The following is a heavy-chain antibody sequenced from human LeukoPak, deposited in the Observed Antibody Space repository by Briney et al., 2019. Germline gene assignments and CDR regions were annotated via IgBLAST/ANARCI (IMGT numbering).Heavy chain of an antibody. CDR1: GGSISSYY. V-gene: IGHV4-59*08. Sequence: SETLSLTCTVSGGSISSYYWSWIRQPPGKGLEWVGYIYYSGSTNYNPPLKSRVTISVDTSKNQFSLKLSSVTAADTAVYYCARLRIAAAGTRPYYYYGMDVWGQGTTVTVSS. CDR3: ARLRIAAAGTRPYYYYGMDV. J-gene: IGHJ6*02. CDR2: IYYSGST. D-gene: IGHD6-13*01.